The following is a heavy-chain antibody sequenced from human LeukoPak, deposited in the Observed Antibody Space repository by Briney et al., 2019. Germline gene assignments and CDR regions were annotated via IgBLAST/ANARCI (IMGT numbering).Heavy chain of an antibody. D-gene: IGHD3-10*01. J-gene: IGHJ4*02. V-gene: IGHV3-23*01. CDR1: EFTFSNYA. CDR3: AKGLGSGSYYNVFDY. Sequence: GGSLRLSCAASEFTFSNYAMSGVRQAPGKGLGWVSSLTSGGGSYYADSVKGRFTISRDNSRNPLYLQMNSLRAEDTAVYYCAKGLGSGSYYNVFDYWGQGTLVTVSS. CDR2: LTSGGGS.